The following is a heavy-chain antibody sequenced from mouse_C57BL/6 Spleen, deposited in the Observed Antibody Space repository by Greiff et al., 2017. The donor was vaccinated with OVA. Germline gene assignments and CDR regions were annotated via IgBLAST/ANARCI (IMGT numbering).Heavy chain of an antibody. J-gene: IGHJ1*03. CDR2: ISYDGSN. V-gene: IGHV3-6*01. D-gene: IGHD1-1*01. CDR3: ARGTTVVAHFDV. CDR1: GYSITSGYY. Sequence: ESGPGLVKPSQSLSLTCSVTGYSITSGYYWNWIRQFPGNKLEWMGYISYDGSNNYNPSLKNRISITRDTSKNQFFLKLNSVTTEDTATYYCARGTTVVAHFDVWGTGTTVTVSS.